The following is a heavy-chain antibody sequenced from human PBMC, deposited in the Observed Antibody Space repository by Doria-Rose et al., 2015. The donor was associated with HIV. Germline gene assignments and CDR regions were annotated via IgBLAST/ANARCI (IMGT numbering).Heavy chain of an antibody. V-gene: IGHV2-26*01. D-gene: IGHD6-13*01. CDR3: ARIKSSRWYHKYYFDF. Sequence: QVTLKESDPVLVKPTETLTLTCTVSGVSLSSPGMGVSWIRQPPGKALEWLANIFSDDDRSYKTSLKSRPTISRGTSKSQVVLTMTDMDPVDTATYYCARIKSSRWYHKYYFDFWGQGTLVIVSA. CDR2: IFSDDDR. J-gene: IGHJ4*02. CDR1: GVSLSSPGMG.